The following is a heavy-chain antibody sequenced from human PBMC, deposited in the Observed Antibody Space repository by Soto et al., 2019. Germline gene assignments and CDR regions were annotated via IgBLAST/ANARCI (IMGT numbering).Heavy chain of an antibody. V-gene: IGHV1-2*04. CDR3: ARAAVVYSSSWRKGIDY. D-gene: IGHD6-13*01. CDR2: INPNSGGT. CDR1: GYTFTGYY. Sequence: ASVKVSCKASGYTFTGYYMHWVRQAPGQGLEWMGWINPNSGGTNYAQKFQGWVTMTRDTSISTAYMELSRLRSDDTAVYYCARAAVVYSSSWRKGIDYWGQGTLVTVSS. J-gene: IGHJ4*02.